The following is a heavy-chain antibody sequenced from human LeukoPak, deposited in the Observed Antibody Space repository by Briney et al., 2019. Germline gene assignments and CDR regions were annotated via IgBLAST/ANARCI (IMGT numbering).Heavy chain of an antibody. Sequence: ASVKVSCKASGYTFTSYAMHWVRQAPGQRLEWMGWINAGNGNTKYSQEFQGRVTITRDTSASTVYMELSSLRSEDTAVYYCARSWELDAFDIWGQGTMVTVSS. CDR3: ARSWELDAFDI. J-gene: IGHJ3*02. CDR2: INAGNGNT. D-gene: IGHD1-26*01. V-gene: IGHV1-3*03. CDR1: GYTFTSYA.